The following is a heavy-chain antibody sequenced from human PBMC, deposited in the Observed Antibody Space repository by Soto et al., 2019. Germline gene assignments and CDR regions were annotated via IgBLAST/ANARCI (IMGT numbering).Heavy chain of an antibody. Sequence: EVQLLESGGGLVQPGGSLRLSCAASGFTFSSYAMSWVRQAPGKGLEWVSAISGSGGSTYYADSVKGRFSISRDNSKNTLYLQMNSLRAEDTAVYYCAPHLWFGELYYWGQGTLVTVSS. CDR2: ISGSGGST. CDR1: GFTFSSYA. V-gene: IGHV3-23*01. CDR3: APHLWFGELYY. J-gene: IGHJ4*02. D-gene: IGHD3-10*01.